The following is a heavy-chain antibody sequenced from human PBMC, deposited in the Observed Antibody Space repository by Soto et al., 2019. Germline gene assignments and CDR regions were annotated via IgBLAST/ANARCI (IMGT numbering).Heavy chain of an antibody. CDR1: GFTFSSYS. CDR3: SREGWHGMDV. J-gene: IGHJ6*02. Sequence: EVQLVESGGGLVKPGWSLRLSCAASGFTFSSYSMNWFRQAPGKGLEWVSSISSSSSYIYYAASVKGRFTISRDNAKNSLYLQMTSLRAEDTAVSYCSREGWHGMDVWCQGTTVTVSS. CDR2: ISSSSSYI. V-gene: IGHV3-21*01.